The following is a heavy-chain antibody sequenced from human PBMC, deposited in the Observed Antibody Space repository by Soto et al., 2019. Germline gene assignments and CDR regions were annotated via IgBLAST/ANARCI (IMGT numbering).Heavy chain of an antibody. CDR3: VHRHYNLGKYGMDV. J-gene: IGHJ6*02. CDR2: FYWDDTK. Sequence: QITLKESGPTVVKPTQTLTLTCTFSGFSLSTTGVGVGWIRQPPGKALEWLALFYWDDTKRYSPSLKTRLTTTKXTXTNQVVLTMTNMDPVDTATYYCVHRHYNLGKYGMDVWGQGTTVTVSS. V-gene: IGHV2-5*02. D-gene: IGHD1-1*01. CDR1: GFSLSTTGVG.